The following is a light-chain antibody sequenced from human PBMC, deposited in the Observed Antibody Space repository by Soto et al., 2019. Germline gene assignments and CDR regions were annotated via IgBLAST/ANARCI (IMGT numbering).Light chain of an antibody. V-gene: IGKV1-33*01. CDR3: RQDGNLPPYT. CDR2: DAS. J-gene: IGKJ2*01. Sequence: DIQMTQSPSSLSASVGDRVTITCQASQDIKNFLNWYQHRPGKAPKLLIYDASDLETGVPSKFSGSGSGTELTLTISNLQPVDIETYYCRQDGNLPPYTFGQGTKLEIK. CDR1: QDIKNF.